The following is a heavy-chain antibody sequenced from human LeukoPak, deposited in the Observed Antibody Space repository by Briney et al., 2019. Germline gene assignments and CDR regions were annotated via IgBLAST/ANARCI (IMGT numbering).Heavy chain of an antibody. CDR2: IYYSGST. V-gene: IGHV4-59*12. J-gene: IGHJ4*02. CDR1: GGSISTYY. D-gene: IGHD3-10*01. CDR3: ASDFGY. Sequence: SETLSLLCTVSGGSISTYYWSWMRQPPGKGLERIVYIYYSGSTNYNPSLKSRVTMSVDTSKNQFSLKLTSVTAADTAGYYCASDFGYWGQGTLVTVSS.